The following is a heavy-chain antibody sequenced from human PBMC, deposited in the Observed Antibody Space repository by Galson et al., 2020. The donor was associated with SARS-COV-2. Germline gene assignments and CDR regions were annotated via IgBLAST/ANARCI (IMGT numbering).Heavy chain of an antibody. Sequence: SETLSLTCAVYGGSFSGYYWSWIRQPPGKGLEWIGEINHSGSTNYNPSLKSRVNISVDTSKNQFSLKLSSVTAADTAVYYCARLYYYDSSGYNHYYYYYMDVWGKGTTVTVSS. CDR1: GGSFSGYY. CDR2: INHSGST. J-gene: IGHJ6*03. CDR3: ARLYYYDSSGYNHYYYYYMDV. V-gene: IGHV4-34*01. D-gene: IGHD3-22*01.